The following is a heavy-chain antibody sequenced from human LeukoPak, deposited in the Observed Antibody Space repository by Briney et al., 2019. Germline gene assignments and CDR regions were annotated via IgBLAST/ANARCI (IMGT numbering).Heavy chain of an antibody. V-gene: IGHV1-18*04. J-gene: IGHJ3*02. CDR1: GYTFTGYY. Sequence: ASVKVSCKASGYTFTGYYMHWVRQAPGQGLEWMGWISPYNDNTNYAQKFQGRVTMTTDTSTRTAYMELRSLRSDHTAVYYCARRLDIVVSIAFDIWGQGTMVTVSS. CDR3: ARRLDIVVSIAFDI. CDR2: ISPYNDNT. D-gene: IGHD5-12*01.